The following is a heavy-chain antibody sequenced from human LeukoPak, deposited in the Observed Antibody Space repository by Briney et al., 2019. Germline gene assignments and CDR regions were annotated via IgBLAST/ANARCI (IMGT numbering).Heavy chain of an antibody. J-gene: IGHJ4*02. V-gene: IGHV3-13*01. D-gene: IGHD3-16*01. Sequence: PGGSLRLSCAASGFTFRSYDMHWVRQATGKGLEWVSGIGTAGEIYYPGSVKGRFTISRDNAKNSLYLQMNSLRAEDTAVYYCARDYFWEQYYFDYWGQGTLVTVSS. CDR3: ARDYFWEQYYFDY. CDR1: GFTFRSYD. CDR2: IGTAGEI.